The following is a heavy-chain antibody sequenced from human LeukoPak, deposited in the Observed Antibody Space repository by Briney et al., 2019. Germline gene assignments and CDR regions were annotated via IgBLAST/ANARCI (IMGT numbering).Heavy chain of an antibody. J-gene: IGHJ6*03. Sequence: PGGSLRLSCAASGFTFSSYAMSWVRQAPGKGLEWVSAISGSGGSTYYADSVKGRFTISRDNSKNTLYLQMNSLRAEDTAVYYCAKRHRYSRGSYSYYYMDVWGKGTTVTVSS. CDR3: AKRHRYSRGSYSYYYMDV. CDR2: ISGSGGST. D-gene: IGHD6-13*01. CDR1: GFTFSSYA. V-gene: IGHV3-23*01.